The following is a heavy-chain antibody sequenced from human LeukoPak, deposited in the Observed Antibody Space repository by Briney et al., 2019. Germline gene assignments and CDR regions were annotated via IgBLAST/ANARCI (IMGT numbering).Heavy chain of an antibody. CDR1: GFTFSSYE. Sequence: GGSLRLSCAASGFTFSSYEMNWVRQAPGKGLEWVAFIRYDGSNKYYADSVKGRFTISRDNSKNTLYLQMNSLRAGDTAVYYCAKVAYDSSGRTPQYYFDYWGQGTLVTVSS. J-gene: IGHJ4*02. D-gene: IGHD3-22*01. V-gene: IGHV3-30*02. CDR3: AKVAYDSSGRTPQYYFDY. CDR2: IRYDGSNK.